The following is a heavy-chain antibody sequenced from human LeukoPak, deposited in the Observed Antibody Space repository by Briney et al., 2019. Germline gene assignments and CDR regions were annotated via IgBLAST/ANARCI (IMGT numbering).Heavy chain of an antibody. CDR1: GFTFSSYS. CDR2: ISSSNAYI. CDR3: ARVQAAYYFNTSGYYYFDY. J-gene: IGHJ4*02. Sequence: GGSLRLSCAASGFTFSSYSMNWVRQAPGKGLGWVSSISSSNAYIYYSDSVKGRFTISRDNAKNSLYLQMNSLRAEDTAVYYCARVQAAYYFNTSGYYYFDYWGQGTLVTVSS. D-gene: IGHD3-22*01. V-gene: IGHV3-21*01.